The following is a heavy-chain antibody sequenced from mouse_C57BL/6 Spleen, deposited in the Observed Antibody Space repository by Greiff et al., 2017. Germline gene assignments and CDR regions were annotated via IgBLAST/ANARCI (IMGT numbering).Heavy chain of an antibody. J-gene: IGHJ2*01. Sequence: VQLQQSGPGLVQPSQSLSITCTVSGFSLTSYGVHWFRQSPGKGLEWLGVLWSGGSTDYNAAFISRLSISKDNSKSQVFVKMNRLQADDTAIYYCARWLRVGGYFDYWGQGTTLTVSS. CDR2: LWSGGST. CDR1: GFSLTSYG. CDR3: ARWLRVGGYFDY. V-gene: IGHV2-2*01. D-gene: IGHD2-2*01.